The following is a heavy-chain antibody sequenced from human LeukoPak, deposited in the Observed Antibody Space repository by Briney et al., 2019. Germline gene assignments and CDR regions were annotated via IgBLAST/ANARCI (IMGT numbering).Heavy chain of an antibody. J-gene: IGHJ3*02. CDR3: ARQFMSTFEI. V-gene: IGHV4-39*01. D-gene: IGHD3-16*01. Sequence: SETLSLTCTVSGGSISSSSYYWVWIRQPPGKELEWIGSIYYSGSTYYNPSLKSRVTISVDTSKNQFSLKLSSVTAADTAVYYRARQFMSTFEIWGQGTMVTVSS. CDR1: GGSISSSSYY. CDR2: IYYSGST.